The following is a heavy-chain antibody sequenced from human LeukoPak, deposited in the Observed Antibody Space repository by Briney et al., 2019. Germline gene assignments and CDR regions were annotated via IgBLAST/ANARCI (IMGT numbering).Heavy chain of an antibody. D-gene: IGHD2-2*01. Sequence: GGSLRLSCAASGFTFSSYSMNWVRQAPGEGLEWVSSISSSSSYIYYADSVKGRFTISRDNAKNSLYLQMNSLRAEDTAVYYCARGVCCYYTRGYFDYWGQGTLVTVSS. CDR3: ARGVCCYYTRGYFDY. J-gene: IGHJ4*02. V-gene: IGHV3-21*01. CDR1: GFTFSSYS. CDR2: ISSSSSYI.